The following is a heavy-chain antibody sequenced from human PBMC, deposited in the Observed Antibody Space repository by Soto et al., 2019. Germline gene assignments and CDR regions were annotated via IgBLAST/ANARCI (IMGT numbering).Heavy chain of an antibody. J-gene: IGHJ4*02. D-gene: IGHD3-10*01. V-gene: IGHV4-39*01. CDR1: GGSISSSSYY. CDR3: ASYGSGSRGPSLDY. Sequence: SETLSLTCTVSGGSISSSSYYWGWIRQPPGKGLEWIGSIYYSGSTYYNPSLKSRVTISVDTSKNQFSLKLSSVTAADTAVYYCASYGSGSRGPSLDYWGQGTLVTVS. CDR2: IYYSGST.